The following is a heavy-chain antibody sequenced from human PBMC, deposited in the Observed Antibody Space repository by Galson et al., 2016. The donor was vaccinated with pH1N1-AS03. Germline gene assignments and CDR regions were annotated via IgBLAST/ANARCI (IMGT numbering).Heavy chain of an antibody. CDR2: ISAYSGDT. V-gene: IGHV1-18*04. J-gene: IGHJ4*02. CDR3: ARAHYNADYVPDF. D-gene: IGHD4-17*01. Sequence: SGYSFPTYSFNWVRQAPGQGLEWLGWISAYSGDTHYARKFQGRVTLTTDTSTSTAYMELRSLTSDDTAVYHCARAHYNADYVPDFWGQGTLVTVSS. CDR1: GYSFPTYS.